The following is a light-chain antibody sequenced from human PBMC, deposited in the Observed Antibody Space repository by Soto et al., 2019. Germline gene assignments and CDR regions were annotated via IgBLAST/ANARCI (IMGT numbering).Light chain of an antibody. CDR3: QQRSNWPPIT. CDR2: DAS. Sequence: TQSPATLSVPPGERATLSCRASQSVSTNFAWYQQKPGQAPRLLIYDASNRATGIPARFSGSGSGTDFTLTISSLEPEDFAVYYCQQRSNWPPITFGQGRRLAI. V-gene: IGKV3-11*01. J-gene: IGKJ5*01. CDR1: QSVSTN.